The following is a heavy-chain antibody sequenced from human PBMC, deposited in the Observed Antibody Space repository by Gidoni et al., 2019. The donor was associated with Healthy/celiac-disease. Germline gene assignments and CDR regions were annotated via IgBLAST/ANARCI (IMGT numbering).Heavy chain of an antibody. CDR1: GFTFSSYG. CDR3: AKERIAVAGLRYYYYGMDV. Sequence: QVQLVESGGGVVQPGRSLRLSCAASGFTFSSYGMHWVRQAPGKGLEWVAVIWYDGSNKYYADSVKGRFTISRDNSKNTLYLQMNSLRAEDTAVYYCAKERIAVAGLRYYYYGMDVWGQGTTVTVSS. J-gene: IGHJ6*02. V-gene: IGHV3-33*06. CDR2: IWYDGSNK. D-gene: IGHD6-19*01.